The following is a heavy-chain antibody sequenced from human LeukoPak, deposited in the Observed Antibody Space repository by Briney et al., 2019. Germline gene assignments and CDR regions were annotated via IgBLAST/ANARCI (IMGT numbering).Heavy chain of an antibody. J-gene: IGHJ4*02. CDR1: GFTFRSYA. D-gene: IGHD3-9*01. CDR2: ISGSGSST. Sequence: GGSLRLSCGASGFTFRSYAMGWVRQAPGKGLEWVSVISGSGSSTYYADSVKGRFTISRDNSKNTLFLQMNSLRPEDTAVYYCARGPDYDILADYFDYWGQGTLVTVSS. V-gene: IGHV3-23*01. CDR3: ARGPDYDILADYFDY.